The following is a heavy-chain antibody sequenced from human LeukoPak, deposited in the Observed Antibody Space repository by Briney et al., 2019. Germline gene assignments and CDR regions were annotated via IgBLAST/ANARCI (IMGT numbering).Heavy chain of an antibody. CDR3: ARPSPPGDGYNPPDH. J-gene: IGHJ4*02. V-gene: IGHV3-30*04. CDR1: GFNFDNFA. Sequence: GGSLTLSCVVSGFNFDNFAMHWVRQPLGKGLEWVAVISHNGRTKYYADSMKGRITISRDNSKNTLFLQMNNLRSEDTAVYFCARPSPPGDGYNPPDHWGQGTLVTVSS. D-gene: IGHD5-24*01. CDR2: ISHNGRTK.